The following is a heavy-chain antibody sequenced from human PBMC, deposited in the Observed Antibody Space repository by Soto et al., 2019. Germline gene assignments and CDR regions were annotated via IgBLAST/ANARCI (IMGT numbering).Heavy chain of an antibody. CDR2: ISSSSSYI. CDR3: ARDPTIFGVVRVPNVY. J-gene: IGHJ4*02. D-gene: IGHD3-3*01. V-gene: IGHV3-21*01. Sequence: GGSLRLSCAASGFTFSSYSMNWVRQAPGKGLEWVSSISSSSSYIYYADSVKGRFTISRDNAKNSLYLQMNSLRAEDTAVYYCARDPTIFGVVRVPNVYWGQGTLVTVSS. CDR1: GFTFSSYS.